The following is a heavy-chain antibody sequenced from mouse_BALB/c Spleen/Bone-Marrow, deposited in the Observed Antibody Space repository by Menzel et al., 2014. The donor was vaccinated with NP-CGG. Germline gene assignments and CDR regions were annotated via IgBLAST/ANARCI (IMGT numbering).Heavy chain of an antibody. CDR1: GYTFTSYI. CDR2: INPYNDDT. V-gene: IGHV1-14*01. J-gene: IGHJ3*01. CDR3: ARWHYYGAY. Sequence: EVQLQQSGPELVKPGASVKMSCKASGYTFTSYIIHWVKRKPGPGLEWIGHINPYNDDTKYNERFRNKATLTSDKSSSTAYMELSSLTSGDSAVYYCARWHYYGAYWGQGTLVTVSA. D-gene: IGHD1-2*01.